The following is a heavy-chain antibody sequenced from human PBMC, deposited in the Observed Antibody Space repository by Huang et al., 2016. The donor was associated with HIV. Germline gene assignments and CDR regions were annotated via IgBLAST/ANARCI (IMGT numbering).Heavy chain of an antibody. CDR1: GFTFDDYA. J-gene: IGHJ3*02. D-gene: IGHD5-12*01. Sequence: EVQLVESGGGLVQPGRSLRPSCAAFGFTFDDYAMHWVQQAPGKGLEWVSGINWNSGSIGYADSVKSRFTISRDNAKNALYLQMNSLRAEDTALYYCARLSPRGYNPGAAFDIWGQGTLVTVSS. CDR3: ARLSPRGYNPGAAFDI. CDR2: INWNSGSI. V-gene: IGHV3-9*01.